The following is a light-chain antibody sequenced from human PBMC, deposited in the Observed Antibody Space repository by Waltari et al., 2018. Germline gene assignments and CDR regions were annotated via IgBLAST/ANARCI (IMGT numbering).Light chain of an antibody. CDR2: QES. CDR3: QAWDSSTAV. V-gene: IGLV3-1*01. CDR1: KWGDKF. J-gene: IGLJ1*01. Sequence: SYELTQPPSVSVSPGQTASITCSGDKWGDKFACRYQQQPGQSPVLVIYQESKRPSGIPERFSGSNSGNTATLTISGTQAMDEADYYCQAWDSSTAVFGTGTKVTVL.